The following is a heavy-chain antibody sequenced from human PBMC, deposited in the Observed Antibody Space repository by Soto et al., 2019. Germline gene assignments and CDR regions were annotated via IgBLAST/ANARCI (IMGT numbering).Heavy chain of an antibody. Sequence: QVRLVESGGDLVQPGRSLRLSCAASGFTFGSYGMHWVRQAPGKGLEWVAMISYDGRHQYYADSVKCRFTISRDNFKDTLYLQMNGLTPEDTAIYFCARELDIPPDYYFDYWGQGNLVTVSS. V-gene: IGHV3-30*03. J-gene: IGHJ4*02. CDR1: GFTFGSYG. CDR2: ISYDGRHQ. D-gene: IGHD5-12*01. CDR3: ARELDIPPDYYFDY.